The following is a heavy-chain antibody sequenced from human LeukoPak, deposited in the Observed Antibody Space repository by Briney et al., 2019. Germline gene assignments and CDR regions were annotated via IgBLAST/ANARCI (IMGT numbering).Heavy chain of an antibody. CDR2: INPNSGGT. D-gene: IGHD6-19*01. CDR1: GYTFTGYY. J-gene: IGHJ5*02. CDR3: ARDFVAVAGNWLDP. V-gene: IGHV1-2*02. Sequence: ASVKVSCKASGYTFTGYYMHWVRQAPGQGLEWMGWINPNSGGTNYAQKFQGRVTMTRDTSISTAYMELSRLRSDDTAVYYCARDFVAVAGNWLDPWGQGTLVTVSS.